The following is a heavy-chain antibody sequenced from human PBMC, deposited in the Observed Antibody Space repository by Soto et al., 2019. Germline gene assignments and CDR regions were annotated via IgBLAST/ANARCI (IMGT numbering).Heavy chain of an antibody. D-gene: IGHD3-22*01. CDR2: IYYSGST. CDR3: ARASYHDNSGQDY. CDR1: GGSISSDSYY. Sequence: PSETLSLTCTVSGGSISSDSYYWSWIRQHPGKGLEWIGYIYYSGSTYYNPSLKSRVTISVDTSKNQFSLKLSSVTAADTAVYYCARASYHDNSGQDYCGQATLVTVYS. J-gene: IGHJ4*02. V-gene: IGHV4-31*03.